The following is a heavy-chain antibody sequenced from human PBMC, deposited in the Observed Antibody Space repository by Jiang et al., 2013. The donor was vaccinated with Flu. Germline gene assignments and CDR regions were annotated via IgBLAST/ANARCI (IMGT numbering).Heavy chain of an antibody. V-gene: IGHV6-1*01. Sequence: SQTLSLTCAISGDSVSSNSAAWNWIRQSPSRGLEWLGRTYYRSKWYNDYAVSVKSRITINPDTSKNQFSLQLNSVTPEDTAVYYCARGTDSSSWYPGLDYYYMDVWGKGTTVTVSS. CDR1: GDSVSSNSAA. CDR3: ARGTDSSSWYPGLDYYYMDV. CDR2: TYYRSKWYN. D-gene: IGHD6-13*01. J-gene: IGHJ6*03.